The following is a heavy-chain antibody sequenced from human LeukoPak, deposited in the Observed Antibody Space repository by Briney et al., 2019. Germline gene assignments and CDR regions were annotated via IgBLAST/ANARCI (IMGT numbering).Heavy chain of an antibody. V-gene: IGHV4-59*08. Sequence: SETLSLTCSVSGGSINNYYWSWIQQPPGKGLEWIGYIYYSGSTNYNPSLKSRVTISVDTSKNQFSLMLSSVTAADTAVYYCARRHARLRSWIGEVDYWGQGALVTVSS. CDR1: GGSINNYY. CDR3: ARRHARLRSWIGEVDY. D-gene: IGHD3-10*01. J-gene: IGHJ4*02. CDR2: IYYSGST.